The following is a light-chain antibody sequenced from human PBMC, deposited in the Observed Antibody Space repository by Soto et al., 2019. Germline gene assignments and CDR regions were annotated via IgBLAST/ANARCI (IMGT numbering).Light chain of an antibody. J-gene: IGKJ2*01. Sequence: EIVLTQSPGTLSLSPGERATLSCRASQSVSSSYLAWYQQKPGQAPRLLIYGASSRATGIPDRFSCSGSGTYFTLIISRLEPDEFAVYYCQQYGSSPQTFSQGTKLEIK. V-gene: IGKV3-20*01. CDR3: QQYGSSPQT. CDR1: QSVSSSY. CDR2: GAS.